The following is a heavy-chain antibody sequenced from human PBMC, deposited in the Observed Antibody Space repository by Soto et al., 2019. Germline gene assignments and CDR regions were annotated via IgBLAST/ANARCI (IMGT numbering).Heavy chain of an antibody. CDR2: IFFSGTT. V-gene: IGHV4-30-4*08. D-gene: IGHD3-3*01. J-gene: IGHJ6*02. CDR3: ARARVYGVIPPFYYFGMDV. Sequence: QVQLQESDPGLVTPSQTLSLTCSVSGSSTRSGDHLWSWIRQPPGKGLEWIGYIFFSGTTHYNPSLESRVRLSIDTSRNQFSMKLRSVTAADTAVYFCARARVYGVIPPFYYFGMDVWGHGTTVIVSS. CDR1: GSSTRSGDHL.